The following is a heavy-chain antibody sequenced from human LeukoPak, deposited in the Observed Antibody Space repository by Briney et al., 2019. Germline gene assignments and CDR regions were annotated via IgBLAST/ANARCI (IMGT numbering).Heavy chain of an antibody. V-gene: IGHV3-7*01. J-gene: IGHJ5*02. CDR3: ARDKGRSIAVAGWFDP. CDR1: GFTFSSYW. CDR2: IKQDGSEK. Sequence: GGSLRLSCAASGFTFSSYWMSWVRQAPGKGLEWVANIKQDGSEKYYVDSVKGRFTISRDNAKNSLYLQMNSLRAEDTAVYYCARDKGRSIAVAGWFDPWGQGTLVTVSS. D-gene: IGHD6-19*01.